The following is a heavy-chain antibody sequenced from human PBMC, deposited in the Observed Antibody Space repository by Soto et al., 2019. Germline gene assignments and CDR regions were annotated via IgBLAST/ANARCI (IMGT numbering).Heavy chain of an antibody. V-gene: IGHV4-4*02. Sequence: QVQLQESGPGLVKPSGTLSLTCAVSGDSVSSPYYWCWVRQPPGKGLEWIGEVFHTGTTSYNPSLRSRVTISMDKSNTLFSLDLSSVTAADTAVYYCARSAGWYAVHSWGPGTLVIVSS. CDR3: ARSAGWYAVHS. CDR2: VFHTGTT. D-gene: IGHD6-19*01. CDR1: GDSVSSPYY. J-gene: IGHJ4*02.